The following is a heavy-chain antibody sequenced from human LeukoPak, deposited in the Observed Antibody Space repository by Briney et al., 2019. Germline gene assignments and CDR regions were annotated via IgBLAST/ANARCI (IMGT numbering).Heavy chain of an antibody. CDR3: ARGSWNYAFDI. J-gene: IGHJ3*02. D-gene: IGHD1-7*01. V-gene: IGHV3-21*01. CDR2: ISSSSSSI. CDR1: EFTFSSYT. Sequence: GSLRLSCAAPEFTFSSYTLNWVRQAPGQGLQWVSSISSSSSSIYYADSVKGRFTISRDNAKNSLYLQMNSLGAGDTAVYYCARGSWNYAFDIWGQGTMVTVSS.